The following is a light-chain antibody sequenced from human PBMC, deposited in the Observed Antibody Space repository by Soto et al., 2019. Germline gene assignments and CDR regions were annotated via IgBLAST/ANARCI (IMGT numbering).Light chain of an antibody. V-gene: IGKV3-11*01. CDR2: DTS. CDR1: QSVSSY. J-gene: IGKJ5*01. CDR3: QQRANWPIT. Sequence: EIVLTQSPATLSLSPGERATLSCRASQSVSSYLAWYKQKPGQAPRRLIYDTSNRATGIPARFSGSGSGTDFTLTISSLEPEDFAVYYCQQRANWPITFGQGTRLEIK.